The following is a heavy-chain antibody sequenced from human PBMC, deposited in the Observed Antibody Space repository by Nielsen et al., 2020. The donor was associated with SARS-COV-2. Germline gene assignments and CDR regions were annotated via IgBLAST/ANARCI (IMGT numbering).Heavy chain of an antibody. CDR2: IRSKAYGGTT. D-gene: IGHD3-3*01. Sequence: GGSLRLSCAVSGVTFKNYAMSWFRQAPGKGLEWVGFIRSKAYGGTTEYAASVKGRFTISRDDSKSIAYLQMNSLKTEDTAVYYCTRQDFWSGYYFDYWGQGTLVTVSS. CDR3: TRQDFWSGYYFDY. CDR1: GVTFKNYA. V-gene: IGHV3-49*03. J-gene: IGHJ4*02.